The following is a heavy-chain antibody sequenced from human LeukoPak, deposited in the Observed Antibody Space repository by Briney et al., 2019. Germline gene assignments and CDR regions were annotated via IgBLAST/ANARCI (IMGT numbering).Heavy chain of an antibody. Sequence: SETLSLTCTVSGGSISSGGYYWSWIRQHPGKGLEWIGYIYSGSTNYNPSLKSRVTISVDTSKNQFSLKLSSVTAADTAVYYCARARGNSVHQHWGQGTLVTVSS. D-gene: IGHD4-23*01. J-gene: IGHJ1*01. V-gene: IGHV4-31*03. CDR2: IYSGST. CDR3: ARARGNSVHQH. CDR1: GGSISSGGYY.